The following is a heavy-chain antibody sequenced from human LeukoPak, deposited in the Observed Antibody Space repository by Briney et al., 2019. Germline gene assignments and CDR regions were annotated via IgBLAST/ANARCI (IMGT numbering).Heavy chain of an antibody. J-gene: IGHJ4*02. CDR2: MNPNSGNT. CDR1: GYTFTSYD. D-gene: IGHD3-22*01. CDR3: ASDSSGYYLYYFDY. Sequence: ASVKVSCKASGYTFTSYDINWVRQATGQGLEWMGWMNPNSGNTGYAQKFQGRVTMTRDTSTSTVYMELSSLRSEDTAVYYCASDSSGYYLYYFDYWGQGTLVTVSS. V-gene: IGHV1-8*01.